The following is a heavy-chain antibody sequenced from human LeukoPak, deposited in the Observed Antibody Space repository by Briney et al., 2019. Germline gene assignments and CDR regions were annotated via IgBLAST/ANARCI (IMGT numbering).Heavy chain of an antibody. CDR1: GYTFIDYY. V-gene: IGHV1-2*02. D-gene: IGHD3-22*01. J-gene: IGHJ4*02. Sequence: ASVKVSCKASGYTFIDYYVQWVRQAPGQGPEWMGWINPKSGAAVYAQKFQDRVTMTKDTSISTAYMELSSLKSDDTAVYYCAREFGDYHDSTGYSGLDYWGQGSLVTVSS. CDR2: INPKSGAA. CDR3: AREFGDYHDSTGYSGLDY.